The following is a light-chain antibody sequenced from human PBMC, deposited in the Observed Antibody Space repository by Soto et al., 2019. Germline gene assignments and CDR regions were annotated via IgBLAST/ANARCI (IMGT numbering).Light chain of an antibody. J-gene: IGLJ3*02. Sequence: QSVLTQAPSASGTPGQRVTISCSGSRSNIRSNYVYWYQQLPGTAPKLLIYRNDQRPSGVPDRFSGSKSGNTASLTVSGPQAEDEADYYCSSYAGSNNLVFGGGTKLTVL. CDR1: RSNIRSNY. CDR3: SSYAGSNNLV. V-gene: IGLV1-47*01. CDR2: RND.